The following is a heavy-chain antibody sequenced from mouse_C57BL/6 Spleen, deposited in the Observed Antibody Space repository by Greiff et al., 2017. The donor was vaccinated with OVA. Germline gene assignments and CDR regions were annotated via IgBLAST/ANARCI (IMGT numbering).Heavy chain of an antibody. CDR1: GYTFTSYW. CDR3: ALYSRAD. D-gene: IGHD2-5*01. J-gene: IGHJ3*01. CDR2: IDPSDSYT. Sequence: VQLQQPGAELVKPGASVKLSCKASGYTFTSYWMQWVKQRPGQGLEWIGEIDPSDSYTNYNQKFKGKATLTVDTSSSTAYMQLSSLTSEDSAVYYCALYSRADWGQGTLVTVSA. V-gene: IGHV1-50*01.